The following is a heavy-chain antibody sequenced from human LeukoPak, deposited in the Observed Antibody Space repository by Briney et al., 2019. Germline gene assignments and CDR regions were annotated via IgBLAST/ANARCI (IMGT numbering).Heavy chain of an antibody. CDR2: INTDGGRI. CDR3: ARSAYDSSGYYYVGAFYGDY. CDR1: GFTFSNYW. D-gene: IGHD3-22*01. J-gene: IGHJ4*02. V-gene: IGHV3-74*01. Sequence: GGSLRLSCAASGFTFSNYWMHWVRQAPGKGLVWVSRINTDGGRISYADSVQGRFTISRDNAKNTLYLQMNSLRAEDTAVYYCARSAYDSSGYYYVGAFYGDYWGQGTLVTVSS.